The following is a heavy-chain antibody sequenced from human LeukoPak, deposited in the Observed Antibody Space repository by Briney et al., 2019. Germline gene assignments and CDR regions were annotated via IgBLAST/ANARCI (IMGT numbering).Heavy chain of an antibody. CDR1: GGSISSSNW. D-gene: IGHD4-17*01. CDR2: IYHSGST. CDR3: ARVLSVTVTTRYFGY. V-gene: IGHV4-4*02. J-gene: IGHJ4*02. Sequence: SETLSLTCAVSGGSISSSNWWSWVRQPPGKGLEWIGEIYHSGSTNYNPSLKSRVTISVDKSKNQFSLKLSSVTAADTAVYYCARVLSVTVTTRYFGYWGQGTLVTVSS.